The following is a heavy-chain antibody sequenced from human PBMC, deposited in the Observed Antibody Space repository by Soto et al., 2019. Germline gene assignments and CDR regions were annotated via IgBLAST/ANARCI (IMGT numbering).Heavy chain of an antibody. CDR3: AKGGYSGYDATYYYYYYGMDV. CDR1: GGSISSSSYY. J-gene: IGHJ6*02. Sequence: SETLSLTCTVSGGSISSSSYYWGWIRQPPGKGLEWIGSIYYSGSTYYNPSLKSRVTISVDTSKNQFSLKLSSVTAADTAVYYCAKGGYSGYDATYYYYYYGMDVWGQGTTVT. D-gene: IGHD5-12*01. CDR2: IYYSGST. V-gene: IGHV4-39*01.